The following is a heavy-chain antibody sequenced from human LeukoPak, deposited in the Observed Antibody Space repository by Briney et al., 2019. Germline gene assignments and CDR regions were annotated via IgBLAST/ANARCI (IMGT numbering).Heavy chain of an antibody. J-gene: IGHJ2*01. Sequence: SETLSLTCTVSGGSISSSSYYWGWIRQPPGKGLEWIGSIYYSGSTYYNPSLKSRVTISVDTSKNQFSLKLSSVTAAGTAVYYCARKRYCGGDCDWYFDLWGRGTLVTVSS. CDR3: ARKRYCGGDCDWYFDL. D-gene: IGHD2-21*02. V-gene: IGHV4-39*07. CDR1: GGSISSSSYY. CDR2: IYYSGST.